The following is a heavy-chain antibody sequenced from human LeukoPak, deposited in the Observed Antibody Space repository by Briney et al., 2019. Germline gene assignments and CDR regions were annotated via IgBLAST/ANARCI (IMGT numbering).Heavy chain of an antibody. CDR2: IYTSGST. CDR1: GGSVSSGNFY. J-gene: IGHJ3*02. V-gene: IGHV4-61*10. Sequence: SETLSLTCTVSGGSVSSGNFYWNWIRQPAGKGLEWIGRIYTSGSTNYNPSLKSRVTISVDTSKNQFSLKLSSVTAADTAVYYCAREGARWEPSFSAFDIWGQGTMVTVSS. D-gene: IGHD1-26*01. CDR3: AREGARWEPSFSAFDI.